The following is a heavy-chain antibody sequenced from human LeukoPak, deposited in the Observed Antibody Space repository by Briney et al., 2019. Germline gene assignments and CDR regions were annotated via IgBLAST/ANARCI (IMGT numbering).Heavy chain of an antibody. CDR3: ARVNSNDNWFDP. J-gene: IGHJ5*02. Sequence: SETLSLTCAVSGGSISSGGYSWSWIRQPPGKGLEWIGYIYHSGSTYYNPSLKSRVTISVDRSKNHFSLKLSSVPAADTAVYYCARVNSNDNWFDPWGQGTLVTVSS. CDR2: IYHSGST. CDR1: GGSISSGGYS. D-gene: IGHD4-4*01. V-gene: IGHV4-30-2*01.